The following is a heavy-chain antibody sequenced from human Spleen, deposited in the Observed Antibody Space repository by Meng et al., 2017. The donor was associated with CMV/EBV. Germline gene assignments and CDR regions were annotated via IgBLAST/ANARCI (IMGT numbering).Heavy chain of an antibody. V-gene: IGHV4-4*07. CDR2: IYTSGST. CDR1: GGSISSYY. J-gene: IGHJ5*02. D-gene: IGHD3-22*01. CDR3: ARDGLYYYDSSGPAGWCDP. Sequence: QVQLQESGPGLVKPSETLSLTCTVSGGSISSYYWSWIRQPAGKGLEWIGRIYTSGSTNYNPSLKSRVTMSVDTSKNQFSLKLSSVTAADTAVYYCARDGLYYYDSSGPAGWCDPWGQGTLVTVSS.